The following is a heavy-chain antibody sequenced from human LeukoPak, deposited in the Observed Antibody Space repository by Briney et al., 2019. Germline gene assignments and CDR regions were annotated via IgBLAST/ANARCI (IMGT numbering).Heavy chain of an antibody. Sequence: SETLSLTCSVSGGSISSYYWTWIRQPPGKGLEWIGYRYYIGSTSYNPSLKSRVTISVDTSKNQFSLKLTSVTAADTAVYYCATYSGNYNNFEYWGQGTLVTVSS. D-gene: IGHD1-26*01. CDR2: RYYIGST. CDR3: ATYSGNYNNFEY. J-gene: IGHJ4*02. CDR1: GGSISSYY. V-gene: IGHV4-59*08.